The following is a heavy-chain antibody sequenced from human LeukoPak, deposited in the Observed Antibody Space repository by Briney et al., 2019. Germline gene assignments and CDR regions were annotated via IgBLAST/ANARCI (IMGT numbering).Heavy chain of an antibody. CDR1: DGSFNSYY. CDR2: VYYSGRSGST. CDR3: ARRSRSSGWGGNLDS. J-gene: IGHJ4*02. D-gene: IGHD6-19*01. Sequence: KPSETLSLTCTVSDGSFNSYYWTWIRQPPGKGLEWIGFVYYSGRSGSTNYNPSLTSRVTISVETSENQFYLKLTSLTAADTAMYYCARRSRSSGWGGNLDSWGQGTLVTVSS. V-gene: IGHV4-59*08.